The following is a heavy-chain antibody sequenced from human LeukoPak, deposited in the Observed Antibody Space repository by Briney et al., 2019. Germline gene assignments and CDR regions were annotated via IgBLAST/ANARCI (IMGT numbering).Heavy chain of an antibody. Sequence: PGGSLRLSCAASGFTFSSSGMHWVRQAPGKGLEWVAVIWYDGSNKYSADSVKGRFTISRDNSKNTLYLQMNSLRVEDTAVYYCATEGADVDEGGNFQHWGQGTLVTVSS. CDR1: GFTFSSSG. J-gene: IGHJ1*01. D-gene: IGHD3-16*01. V-gene: IGHV3-33*01. CDR2: IWYDGSNK. CDR3: ATEGADVDEGGNFQH.